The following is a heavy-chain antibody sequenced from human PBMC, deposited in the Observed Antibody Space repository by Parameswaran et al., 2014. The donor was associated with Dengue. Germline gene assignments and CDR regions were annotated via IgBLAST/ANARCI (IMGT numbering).Heavy chain of an antibody. Sequence: WIRQPPGKGLEWVAVISYDGSNKYYADSVKGRFTISRDNSKNTLYLQMNSLRAEDTAVYYCAKVVGYCSSTSCSDAFDIWGQGTMVTVSS. CDR2: ISYDGSNK. V-gene: IGHV3-30*18. D-gene: IGHD2-2*01. CDR3: AKVVGYCSSTSCSDAFDI. J-gene: IGHJ3*02.